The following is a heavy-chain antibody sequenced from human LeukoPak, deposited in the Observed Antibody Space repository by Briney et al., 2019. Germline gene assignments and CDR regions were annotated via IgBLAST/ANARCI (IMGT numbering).Heavy chain of an antibody. CDR3: ARDKSGVFDY. V-gene: IGHV4-59*01. CDR1: GGSISSYY. CDR2: IYYSGST. Sequence: SEALSLTCTVSGGSISSYYWRWIQHPAGKGVVWIGYIYYSGSTNYNPTLKGRVTISIDTSKNHFSLKLSSVTAADTAVYYCARDKSGVFDYWGQGTLVTVSS. J-gene: IGHJ4*02. D-gene: IGHD3-3*01.